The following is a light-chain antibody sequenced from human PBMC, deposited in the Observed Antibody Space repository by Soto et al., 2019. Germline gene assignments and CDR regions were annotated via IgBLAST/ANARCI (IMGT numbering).Light chain of an antibody. V-gene: IGLV2-14*01. CDR1: SSDVGGYNY. Sequence: QSALTQPASVSGSPGQSITISCTGTSSDVGGYNYVSWYQQHPGKAPKLLICDVSNRPSGVSNRFSGSKSGNTASLTISGLQAEDEADYYCYSYSRSNTLYVFGSGTQLTVL. CDR3: YSYSRSNTLYV. CDR2: DVS. J-gene: IGLJ1*01.